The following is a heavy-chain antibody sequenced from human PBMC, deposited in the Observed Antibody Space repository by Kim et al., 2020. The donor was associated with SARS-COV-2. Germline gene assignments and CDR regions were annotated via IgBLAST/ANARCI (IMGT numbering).Heavy chain of an antibody. CDR1: GFTFSIYS. CDR2: ISSSSSTI. Sequence: GGSLRLSCAASGFTFSIYSMNWVRQAPGKGLEWVSYISSSSSTIYYADSVKGRFTISRDNAKNSLYLQMNSLTDEDTAVYYCAKDYLARYYYYAMDVWGQGTTVTVSS. D-gene: IGHD5-12*01. V-gene: IGHV3-48*02. J-gene: IGHJ6*02. CDR3: AKDYLARYYYYAMDV.